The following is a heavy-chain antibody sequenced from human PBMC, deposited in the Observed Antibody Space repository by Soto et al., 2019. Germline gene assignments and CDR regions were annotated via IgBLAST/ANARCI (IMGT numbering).Heavy chain of an antibody. CDR2: MNPNSGNT. Sequence: QVHLVQSGAEVKKPGASVKVSCKASGYTFTSYDINWARQTTGQRLEWMRLMNPNSGNTGYAQKFQGRVTMTRDTCISTAYMELRSLSSEDTAVYSCARGRIVTRGWDNHPGDYWGQGTLVTVAS. D-gene: IGHD6-19*01. J-gene: IGHJ4*02. CDR1: GYTFTSYD. CDR3: ARGRIVTRGWDNHPGDY. V-gene: IGHV1-8*01.